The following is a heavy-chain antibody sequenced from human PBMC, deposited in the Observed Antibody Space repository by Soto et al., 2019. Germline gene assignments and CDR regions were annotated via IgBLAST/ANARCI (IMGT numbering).Heavy chain of an antibody. V-gene: IGHV1-69*04. CDR1: GGDLRNSG. J-gene: IGHJ4*02. Sequence: QVHLVQSGAEMKKPGSSVTVSCKVSGGDLRNSGLSWVRQAPGQGLEWMGGIFPLLAMVDYSQKFQGRITISADESTSTAYMHLGSLRSEATSGYYCAKEDRAGFKSWGQGTLVIVSS. CDR3: AKEDRAGFKS. CDR2: IFPLLAMV. D-gene: IGHD6-13*01.